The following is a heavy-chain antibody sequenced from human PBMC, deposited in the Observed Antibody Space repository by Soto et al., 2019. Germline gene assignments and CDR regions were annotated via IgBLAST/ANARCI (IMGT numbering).Heavy chain of an antibody. CDR3: ARDLGIAGAGEGDGMDV. CDR2: IWYDGSNK. J-gene: IGHJ6*02. D-gene: IGHD6-19*01. V-gene: IGHV3-33*01. CDR1: GFTFSGYG. Sequence: GGSLRLSCAASGFTFSGYGMHWVRQAPGKGLEWVAVIWYDGSNKYYADSVKGRFTISRDNSRNTLYLQMNSLRAEDTAVYYCARDLGIAGAGEGDGMDVWGQGTTVTVSS.